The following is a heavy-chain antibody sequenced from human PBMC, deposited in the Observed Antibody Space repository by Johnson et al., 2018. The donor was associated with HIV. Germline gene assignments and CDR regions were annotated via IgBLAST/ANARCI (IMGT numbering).Heavy chain of an antibody. CDR1: GFIFSNAW. J-gene: IGHJ3*02. CDR3: ARGKGASVGLDAFDI. V-gene: IGHV3-23*04. D-gene: IGHD2-2*01. CDR2: ISGSGGST. Sequence: MQLVDSGGGVVKPGGSLRLSCAASGFIFSNAWMSWVRQAPGKGLEWVSAISGSGGSTYYADSVKGRFTISRDNAKNSLYLQTNSLRVEDTAFYYCARGKGASVGLDAFDIWGQGTMVTVSS.